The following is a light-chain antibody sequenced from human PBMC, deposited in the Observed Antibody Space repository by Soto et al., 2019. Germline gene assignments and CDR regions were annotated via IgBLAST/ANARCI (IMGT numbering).Light chain of an antibody. J-gene: IGKJ4*01. Sequence: EIVLTQNKATLSLSPGERATLSCRASQSVTTFLAWYQQKPDQAPRLLIYDASTRATGIPARFSGSGSGTDFTLTISSLEPEDFAVYYCQQRSNWPPVIPFGGGTIVDIK. V-gene: IGKV3-11*01. CDR2: DAS. CDR3: QQRSNWPPVIP. CDR1: QSVTTF.